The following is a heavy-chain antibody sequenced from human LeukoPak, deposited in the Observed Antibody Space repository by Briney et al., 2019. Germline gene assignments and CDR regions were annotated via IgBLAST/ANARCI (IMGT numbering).Heavy chain of an antibody. Sequence: PSETLSLTRTVSGGSISSGGYYWSWIRQHPGKGLEWIGYIYYSGSTYYNPSLKSRVTISVDTSKNQFSLKLSSVTAADTAVYYCARDPGGSSPYDYWGQGTLVTVSS. V-gene: IGHV4-31*03. CDR3: ARDPGGSSPYDY. J-gene: IGHJ4*02. CDR1: GGSISSGGYY. CDR2: IYYSGST. D-gene: IGHD1-26*01.